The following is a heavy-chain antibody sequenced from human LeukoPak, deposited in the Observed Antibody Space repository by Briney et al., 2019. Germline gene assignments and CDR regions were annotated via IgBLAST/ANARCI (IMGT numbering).Heavy chain of an antibody. CDR3: ASAKLRPVAFDI. J-gene: IGHJ3*02. D-gene: IGHD1-7*01. CDR2: INHSGST. V-gene: IGHV4-34*01. CDR1: GGSFSGYY. Sequence: SETLSLTCAVYGGSFSGYYWSWIRQPPGKGLEWIGEINHSGSTNYNPSLKSRVTISVDTSKNQFSLKLSSVTAADTAVYYCASAKLRPVAFDIWGQGTMVTVSS.